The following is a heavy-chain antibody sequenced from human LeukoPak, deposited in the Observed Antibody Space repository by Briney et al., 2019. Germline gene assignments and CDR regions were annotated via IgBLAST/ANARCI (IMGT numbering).Heavy chain of an antibody. CDR2: IYYSGST. D-gene: IGHD3-22*01. CDR1: GGSISSYY. CDR3: AREYYYDSSGYYGPGWFDP. J-gene: IGHJ5*02. Sequence: SETLSLTCTVSGGSISSYYWSWIRQPAGKGLEWIGYIYYSGSTNYNPSLKSRVTISVDTSKNQFSLKLSSVTAADTAVYYCAREYYYDSSGYYGPGWFDPWGQGTLVTVSS. V-gene: IGHV4-59*01.